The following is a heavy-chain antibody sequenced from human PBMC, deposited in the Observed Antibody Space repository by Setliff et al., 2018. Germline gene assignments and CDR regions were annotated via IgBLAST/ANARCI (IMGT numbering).Heavy chain of an antibody. Sequence: PGGSLRLSCATSGFTFSSYAMSWVRQAPGKGLEWVSAMSASGTSTYHADSVKGRFTISRDNAKNTLYLQMNSLRADDTAVYYCARAKGNDYSMDVWGKGTTVTVSS. CDR1: GFTFSSYA. CDR3: ARAKGNDYSMDV. V-gene: IGHV3-23*01. CDR2: MSASGTST. J-gene: IGHJ6*03.